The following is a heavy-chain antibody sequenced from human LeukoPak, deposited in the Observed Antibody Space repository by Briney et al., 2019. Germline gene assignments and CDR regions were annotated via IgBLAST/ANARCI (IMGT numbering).Heavy chain of an antibody. CDR2: ISWNGGAI. D-gene: IGHD1-1*01. V-gene: IGHV3-9*01. CDR3: ARGRWGGRYYYYYYMDV. J-gene: IGHJ6*03. Sequence: PGRSLRLSCAASGFTFDDHAFHWVRQAPGKGLEWVSGISWNGGAIGYADSVKGRFTISRDNAKNSLFLQMNSLRSEDTAVYYCARGRWGGRYYYYYYMDVWGKGTTVTVSS. CDR1: GFTFDDHA.